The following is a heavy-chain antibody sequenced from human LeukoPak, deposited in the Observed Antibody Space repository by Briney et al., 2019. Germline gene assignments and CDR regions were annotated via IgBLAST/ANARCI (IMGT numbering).Heavy chain of an antibody. Sequence: GGSLRLSCAASGFSFSNYGMHWVRQVPGKGLEWVALISYGGSNKYYADSVKGRFTISRDNSKNTLYLQMNSLRAEDTAVYYCARDRYYGSGRGATYYFDYWGQGTLVTVSS. CDR2: ISYGGSNK. V-gene: IGHV3-30*03. CDR1: GFSFSNYG. D-gene: IGHD3-10*01. J-gene: IGHJ4*02. CDR3: ARDRYYGSGRGATYYFDY.